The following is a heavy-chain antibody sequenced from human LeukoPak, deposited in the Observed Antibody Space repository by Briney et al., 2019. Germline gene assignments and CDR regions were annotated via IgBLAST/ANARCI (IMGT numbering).Heavy chain of an antibody. V-gene: IGHV3-23*01. J-gene: IGHJ4*02. CDR2: ISGSGGST. CDR3: AKGSDIVVVPAAIYGH. CDR1: GSTFSSYA. D-gene: IGHD2-2*02. Sequence: GGSLRLSCAASGSTFSSYAMSWVRQAPGKGLEWVSAISGSGGSTYYADSVKGRFTISRDNSKNTLYLQMTSLRAEDTAVYYCAKGSDIVVVPAAIYGHWGQGTLVTVSS.